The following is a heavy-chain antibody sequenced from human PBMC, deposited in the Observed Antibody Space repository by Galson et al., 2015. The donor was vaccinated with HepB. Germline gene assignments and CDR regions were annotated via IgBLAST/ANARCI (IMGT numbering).Heavy chain of an antibody. J-gene: IGHJ4*02. CDR3: ARGGSPDEMLDY. CDR2: ISGSGGST. CDR1: GFTFSSYA. Sequence: SLRLSCAASGFTFSSYAMSWVRQAPGKGLEWVSAISGSGGSTYYADSVKGRFTISRDNSKNTLYLQMNSLRAEDTAVYYRARGGSPDEMLDYWGQGTLVTVSS. V-gene: IGHV3-23*01. D-gene: IGHD3-16*01.